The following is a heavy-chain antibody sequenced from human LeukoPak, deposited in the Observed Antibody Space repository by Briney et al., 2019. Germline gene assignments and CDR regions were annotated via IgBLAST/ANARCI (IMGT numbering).Heavy chain of an antibody. Sequence: GGSLRLSCAASGFTSSSYAMHWVRQAPGKGLEWVAVISYDGSNKYYADSVKGRFTISRDNSKNTLYLQMNSLRAEDTAVYYCARVVRGGSAAAFDIWGQGTMVAVSS. CDR2: ISYDGSNK. CDR3: ARVVRGGSAAAFDI. D-gene: IGHD3-10*01. V-gene: IGHV3-30-3*01. J-gene: IGHJ3*02. CDR1: GFTSSSYA.